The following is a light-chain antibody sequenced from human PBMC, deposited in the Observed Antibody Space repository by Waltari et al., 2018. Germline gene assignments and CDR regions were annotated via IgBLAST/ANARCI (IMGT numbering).Light chain of an antibody. CDR3: QTWDSSTNVV. CDR1: KLGDKY. CDR2: QDN. Sequence: SYEVTQPPSVSVSPGQTATITCSGDKLGDKYASWYQQKPGQSHVLIIYQDNKRPSGIPERFSGSISGDTATLTISGTQAMDEADYYCQTWDSSTNVVFGGGTKLTVL. V-gene: IGLV3-1*01. J-gene: IGLJ2*01.